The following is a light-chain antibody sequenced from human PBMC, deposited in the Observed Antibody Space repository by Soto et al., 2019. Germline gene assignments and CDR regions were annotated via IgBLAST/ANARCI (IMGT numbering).Light chain of an antibody. CDR2: GAS. CDR1: QSVSSSY. CDR3: QQYGSSPPVT. Sequence: EIVLTQSPGTLSLSPGDRATLSCRASQSVSSSYLAWYQQKPGQAPRLLIYGASSRATGISDRFSGSGSGTDFTLTISRLEPEDFAVYYCQQYGSSPPVTFGGRTKVEIK. J-gene: IGKJ4*01. V-gene: IGKV3-20*01.